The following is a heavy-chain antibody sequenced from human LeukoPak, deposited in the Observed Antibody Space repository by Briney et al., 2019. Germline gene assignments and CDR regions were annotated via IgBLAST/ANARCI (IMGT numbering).Heavy chain of an antibody. J-gene: IGHJ4*02. CDR3: ARQLGSGWYGDYYFDY. D-gene: IGHD6-19*01. Sequence: WVRQAPGKGLEWIGSIYYSGSTYYNPSLKSRVTISVDTSKNQFSLKLSSVTAADTAVYYCARQLGSGWYGDYYFDYWGQGTLVTVSS. V-gene: IGHV4-39*01. CDR2: IYYSGST.